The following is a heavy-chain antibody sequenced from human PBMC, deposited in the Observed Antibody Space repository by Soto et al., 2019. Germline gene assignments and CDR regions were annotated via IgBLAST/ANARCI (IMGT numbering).Heavy chain of an antibody. Sequence: PGGSLRLSCAASGFRFSNYWMYWVRQAPGKGLVLVSHIGGDGTSASYADSVKGRFTISRDNAKSTLYLQMDSLRAEDTAVYYCAKDRYPFTVTTAGSDSWGQGTLVTVSS. CDR3: AKDRYPFTVTTAGSDS. V-gene: IGHV3-74*01. J-gene: IGHJ5*01. CDR2: IGGDGTSA. CDR1: GFRFSNYW. D-gene: IGHD4-17*01.